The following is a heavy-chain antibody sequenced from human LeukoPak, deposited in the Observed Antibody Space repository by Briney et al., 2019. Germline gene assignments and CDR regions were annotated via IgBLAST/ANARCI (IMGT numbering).Heavy chain of an antibody. CDR1: GGSISNYY. V-gene: IGHV4-4*07. Sequence: SETLSLTCTVSGGSISNYYWTWIRHPAGKGLEWIGRIYTSGGTNYNPSLKSRVTMSVDTSKNQFSLKLSSVTAADTAVYYCARVNYYYYYMDVWGKGTTVTISS. CDR3: ARVNYYYYYMDV. J-gene: IGHJ6*03. CDR2: IYTSGGT.